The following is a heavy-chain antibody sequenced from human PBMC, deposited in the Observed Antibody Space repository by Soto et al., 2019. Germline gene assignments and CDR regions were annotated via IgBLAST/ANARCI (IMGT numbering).Heavy chain of an antibody. CDR1: NGSISAYY. CDR3: AKSVYNWNDGFFDY. CDR2: IYYSGST. J-gene: IGHJ4*02. V-gene: IGHV4-59*01. D-gene: IGHD1-1*01. Sequence: PSETLSLTCSVSNGSISAYYWTWIRQPPGKGLEWIGFIYYSGSTSYNPSLKSRVTMSVDKSKNQFSLKLSSVTAADTAVYYCAKSVYNWNDGFFDYWGQGTLVTVSS.